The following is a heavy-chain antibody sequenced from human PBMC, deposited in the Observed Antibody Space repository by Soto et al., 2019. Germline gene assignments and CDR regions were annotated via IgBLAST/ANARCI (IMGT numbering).Heavy chain of an antibody. CDR1: VGSISGSY. V-gene: IGHV4-59*01. D-gene: IGHD6-19*01. Sequence: SEALSLTCSVSVGSISGSYWSWIRQSPGKGPEWLGYVYYTGSTNYSPSLRSRVSISVDTSKNEFSLRLSSVTAADTAVYFCARSVAVPGAHIDYWGQGTQVTVSS. CDR3: ARSVAVPGAHIDY. CDR2: VYYTGST. J-gene: IGHJ4*02.